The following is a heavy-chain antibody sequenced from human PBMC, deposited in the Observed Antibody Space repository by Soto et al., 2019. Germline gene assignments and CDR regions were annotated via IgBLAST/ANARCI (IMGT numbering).Heavy chain of an antibody. Sequence: EVQLVESGGGRVKPGGSLRLSCAASGFTFSSYSMNWVRRAPGKGLEWVSSISSGSSYIYYADSVKGRFTISRDNAKNSLYLQMNSLRAEDTAVYYCARGLVLRFLEWLSTLGYWGQGTLVTVSS. V-gene: IGHV3-21*01. CDR3: ARGLVLRFLEWLSTLGY. J-gene: IGHJ4*02. D-gene: IGHD3-3*01. CDR2: ISSGSSYI. CDR1: GFTFSSYS.